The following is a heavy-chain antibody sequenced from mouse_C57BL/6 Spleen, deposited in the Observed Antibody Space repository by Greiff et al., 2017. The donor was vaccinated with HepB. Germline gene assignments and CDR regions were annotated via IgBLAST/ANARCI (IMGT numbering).Heavy chain of an antibody. CDR1: GYSFTDYN. Sequence: VQLKESGPELVKPGASVKISCKASGYSFTDYNMNWVKQSNGKSLEWIGVINPNYGTTSYNQKFKGKATLTVDQSSSTAYMQLNSLTSEDSAVYYCARRDGSSPAWFAYWGQGTLVTVSA. D-gene: IGHD1-1*01. CDR3: ARRDGSSPAWFAY. CDR2: INPNYGTT. V-gene: IGHV1-39*01. J-gene: IGHJ3*01.